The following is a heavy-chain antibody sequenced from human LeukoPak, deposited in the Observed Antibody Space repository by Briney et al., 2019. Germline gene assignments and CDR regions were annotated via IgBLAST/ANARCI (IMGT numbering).Heavy chain of an antibody. CDR3: VRDLGGRSGH. Sequence: GGSLRLSCAASGFTFSSNWMHWVRQAPGKGLVWVSRINEDGSTTNYADSVKGRSTIFRDNAKNTLYLQMSSLRTEDTAVYYCVRDLGGRSGHWGQGTLVTVSS. D-gene: IGHD1-26*01. CDR2: INEDGSTT. CDR1: GFTFSSNW. V-gene: IGHV3-74*01. J-gene: IGHJ4*02.